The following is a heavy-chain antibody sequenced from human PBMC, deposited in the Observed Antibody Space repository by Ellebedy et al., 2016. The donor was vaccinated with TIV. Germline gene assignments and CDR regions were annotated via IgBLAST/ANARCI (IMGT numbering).Heavy chain of an antibody. V-gene: IGHV3-23*01. CDR2: ISGSGSST. J-gene: IGHJ4*02. CDR1: GFTFTNYG. D-gene: IGHD3-10*01. CDR3: VTRITRNY. Sequence: GESLKISCAASGFTFTNYGMSWVRQAPGKGLEWVSAISGSGSSTYYADSVKGRFTISRNNSKNTLYLQMNSLIAEDTAVYYCVTRITRNYWGQGTLVTVSS.